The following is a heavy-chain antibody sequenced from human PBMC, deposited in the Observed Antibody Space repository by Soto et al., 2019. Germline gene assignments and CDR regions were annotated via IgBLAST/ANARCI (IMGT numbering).Heavy chain of an antibody. CDR2: IYWNDDK. Sequence: XGPTLLSPTQTLTLTCTFSLFSLITSGVGVGWIRQPPGKALEWLALIYWNDDKRYSPSLKSRLTITKDTSKNQVVLTMTNMDPVDTATYYCAHRLFHCSGGSCYSPHFDYWGQGTLVTVSS. J-gene: IGHJ4*02. D-gene: IGHD2-15*01. CDR3: AHRLFHCSGGSCYSPHFDY. CDR1: LFSLITSGVG. V-gene: IGHV2-5*01.